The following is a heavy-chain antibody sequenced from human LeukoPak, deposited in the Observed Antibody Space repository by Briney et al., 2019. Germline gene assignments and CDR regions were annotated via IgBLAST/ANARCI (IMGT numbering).Heavy chain of an antibody. CDR3: PRQSYASGWNPFDY. D-gene: IGHD6-19*01. Sequence: GGSLRLSCAASGFTFSNYAMSWVRQAPGKGLEWVSTISGGGITTYYAGSAKGRFTISRDNSKNTMFLQMNSLRADDTAVYYCPRQSYASGWNPFDYWGQGILVTVSS. J-gene: IGHJ4*02. V-gene: IGHV3-23*01. CDR1: GFTFSNYA. CDR2: ISGGGITT.